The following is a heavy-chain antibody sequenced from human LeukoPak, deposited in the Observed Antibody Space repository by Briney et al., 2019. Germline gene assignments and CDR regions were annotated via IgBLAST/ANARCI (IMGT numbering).Heavy chain of an antibody. V-gene: IGHV1-2*02. CDR1: GYTFTGYY. Sequence: ASVKVSCKASGYTFTGYYMHWVRQAPGQGLEWMGWINPNSGGTNYAQKFQGRVTMTRDTSISTAYMELSRLRSDDTAVYYCARDCGTTGTTACFDYWGQGTLVTVSS. J-gene: IGHJ4*02. D-gene: IGHD1-1*01. CDR3: ARDCGTTGTTACFDY. CDR2: INPNSGGT.